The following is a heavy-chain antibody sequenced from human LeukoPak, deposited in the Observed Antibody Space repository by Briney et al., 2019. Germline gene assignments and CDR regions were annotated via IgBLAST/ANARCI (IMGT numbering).Heavy chain of an antibody. Sequence: SETLSLTCTVSGGSISSSSYYWGWIRQPPGKGLEWIGSIYYSGSTYYKPSLKSRVTISVDTSKNQFSLKMSSVTAADTAVYYCARDLGDYDFDYWGQGTLVTVSS. D-gene: IGHD4-17*01. CDR2: IYYSGST. V-gene: IGHV4-39*02. J-gene: IGHJ4*02. CDR1: GGSISSSSYY. CDR3: ARDLGDYDFDY.